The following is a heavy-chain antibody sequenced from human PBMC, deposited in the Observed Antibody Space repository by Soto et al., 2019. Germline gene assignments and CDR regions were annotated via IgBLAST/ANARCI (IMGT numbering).Heavy chain of an antibody. CDR2: MNPNSGNT. D-gene: IGHD2-2*01. CDR1: GYTFTSYG. J-gene: IGHJ6*02. Sequence: ASVKVSCKASGYTFTSYGISWVRQATGQGLEWMGWMNPNSGNTGYAQKFQGRVTMTRNTSISTAYMELSSLRSEDTAVYYCARGLEYAGMDVWGQGTTVTVSS. CDR3: ARGLEYAGMDV. V-gene: IGHV1-8*02.